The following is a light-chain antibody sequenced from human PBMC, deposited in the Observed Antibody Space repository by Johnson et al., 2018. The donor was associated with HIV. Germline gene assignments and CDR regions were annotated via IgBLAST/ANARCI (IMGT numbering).Light chain of an antibody. V-gene: IGLV1-51*01. CDR3: GTWDSSLMAYL. CDR2: DNN. CDR1: SSNIGNNY. J-gene: IGLJ1*01. Sequence: QSVLTQPPSVSAAPGQKVTISCSGSSSNIGNNYVSWYQQLPGTAPKLLIYDNNKRPSGIPDRFSGSKSGTSATLGITGLQTGDEAGYYCGTWDSSLMAYLFGTGTNVTVL.